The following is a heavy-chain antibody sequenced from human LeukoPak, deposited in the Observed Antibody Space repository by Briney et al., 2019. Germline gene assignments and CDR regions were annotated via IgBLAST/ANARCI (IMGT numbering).Heavy chain of an antibody. V-gene: IGHV3-21*01. D-gene: IGHD1-26*01. CDR3: ARDPYSGNYGNYYYYMDV. Sequence: GGSLRLSCAASGFTFSTYTMNWVRQAPGKGLEWVSSISSRSSYIYYADSVKGRFTISRDNAKNSLYLQMNSLGPEDTAVYYCARDPYSGNYGNYYYYMDVWGKGTTVTISS. CDR1: GFTFSTYT. CDR2: ISSRSSYI. J-gene: IGHJ6*03.